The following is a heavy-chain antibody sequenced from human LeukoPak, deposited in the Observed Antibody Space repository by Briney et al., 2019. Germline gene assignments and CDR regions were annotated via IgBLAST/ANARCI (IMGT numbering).Heavy chain of an antibody. CDR3: AGYYDSRGYYWADY. CDR1: GFTFSSYG. J-gene: IGHJ4*02. D-gene: IGHD3-22*01. CDR2: IRYDGSNK. V-gene: IGHV3-30*02. Sequence: GGSLRLSCAASGFTFSSYGMHWVRQAPGKGLEWVAFIRYDGSNKYYADSVKGRFTISRDNSKNTLYLQMNSLRAEDTAVYYCAGYYDSRGYYWADYWGQGTLVTVSS.